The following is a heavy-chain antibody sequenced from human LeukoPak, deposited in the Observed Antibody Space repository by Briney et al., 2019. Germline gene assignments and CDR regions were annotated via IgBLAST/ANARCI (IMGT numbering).Heavy chain of an antibody. CDR3: ARHYYDGSGFYHLEY. J-gene: IGHJ4*02. CDR2: IYYSGNT. Sequence: PSETLSLTCTVSGGSITGYYWSWIRQPPGKGLGWIGYIYYSGNTSYNPSLKSRVTISVDTSKNQSSLTLGSVTAADTAMYYCARHYYDGSGFYHLEYWGRGTLVTVSS. V-gene: IGHV4-59*08. D-gene: IGHD3-22*01. CDR1: GGSITGYY.